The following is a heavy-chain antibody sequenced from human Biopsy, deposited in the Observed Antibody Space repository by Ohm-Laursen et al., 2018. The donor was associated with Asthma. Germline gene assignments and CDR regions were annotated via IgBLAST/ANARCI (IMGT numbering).Heavy chain of an antibody. CDR3: AKDRSGTWYGFDY. CDR2: ISGNSVIT. V-gene: IGHV3-23*01. J-gene: IGHJ4*02. CDR1: GFTFRAHA. Sequence: GSLRLSCSASGFTFRAHAMSWVRQAPGKGLEWVSTISGNSVITYYADSVKGRFTISRDNSQNILYLHMDSLSAEDTAVYYCAKDRSGTWYGFDYWGQGTLVTVSS. D-gene: IGHD6-13*01.